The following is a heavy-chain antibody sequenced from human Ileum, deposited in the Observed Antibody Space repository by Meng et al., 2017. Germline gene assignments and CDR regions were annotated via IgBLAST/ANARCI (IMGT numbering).Heavy chain of an antibody. D-gene: IGHD6-6*01. CDR3: ARSSTSPASYFFDY. CDR2: IYYSGST. J-gene: IGHJ4*02. V-gene: IGHV4-61*01. CDR1: GGSGSSGSYY. Sequence: QAHLQYAAPILVRPSETLSLACTVAGGSGSSGSYYWSWIRQPPGKGLEWIGHIYYSGSTNYNPSLKSRVTISVDMSKNQFSLKLNSVTAADTAIYFCARSSTSPASYFFDYWGQGTLVTVSS.